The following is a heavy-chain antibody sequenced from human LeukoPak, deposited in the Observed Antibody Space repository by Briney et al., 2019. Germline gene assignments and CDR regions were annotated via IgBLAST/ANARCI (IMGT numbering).Heavy chain of an antibody. J-gene: IGHJ4*02. CDR2: INSDGSST. CDR1: GFTFSSYW. CDR3: ARNWGPDY. D-gene: IGHD7-27*01. Sequence: GGSLRLSCAASGFTFSSYWMHWVRQAPGKGLVWVPRINSDGSSTNYADSVKGRFTISRDNAKNTLFLQMNSLRGEDTAVYYCARNWGPDYWGQGTLVTVSS. V-gene: IGHV3-74*01.